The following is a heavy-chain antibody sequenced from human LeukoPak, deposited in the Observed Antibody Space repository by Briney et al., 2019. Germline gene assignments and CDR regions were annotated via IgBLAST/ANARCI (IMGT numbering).Heavy chain of an antibody. Sequence: SETLSLTRTVSGGSISSSSYYWGWIRQPPGKGLEWIGSIYYSGSTYYNPSLKSRVTISVDTSKNQFSLKLSFVTAADTAVYYCARVNRGSGYYDSSGSRGDLTWWGQGTLVTVSS. CDR1: GGSISSSSYY. D-gene: IGHD3-22*01. J-gene: IGHJ4*02. V-gene: IGHV4-39*01. CDR2: IYYSGST. CDR3: ARVNRGSGYYDSSGSRGDLTW.